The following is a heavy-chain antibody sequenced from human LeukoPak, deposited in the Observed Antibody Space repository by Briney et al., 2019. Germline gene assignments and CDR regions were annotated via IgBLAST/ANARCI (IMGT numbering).Heavy chain of an antibody. Sequence: GGSLRLSCAASGFTFSTYGMHWVRQAPGKGLEWVAVIWYDGSNKNYADSVKGRFTISRDNSKNTLYLQMNSLRAEDTAVYYCAKDGYSYGLSYYYFDYWGQGTLVTVSS. V-gene: IGHV3-30*02. CDR3: AKDGYSYGLSYYYFDY. J-gene: IGHJ4*02. CDR2: IWYDGSNK. D-gene: IGHD5-18*01. CDR1: GFTFSTYG.